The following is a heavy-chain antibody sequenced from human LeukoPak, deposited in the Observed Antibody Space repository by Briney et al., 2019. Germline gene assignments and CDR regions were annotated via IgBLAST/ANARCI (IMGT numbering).Heavy chain of an antibody. CDR1: GGTFSSYA. CDR2: IIPIFGTA. J-gene: IGHJ6*03. D-gene: IGHD5-18*01. V-gene: IGHV1-69*13. CDR3: ARDRGYSYAKKSSEYYYMDA. Sequence: SVKVSCKASGGTFSSYAISWVRQAPGQGLEWMGGIIPIFGTANYAQKFQGRVTITADESTSTAYMELSSLRSEDTAVYYCARDRGYSYAKKSSEYYYMDAWGKGTTVTISS.